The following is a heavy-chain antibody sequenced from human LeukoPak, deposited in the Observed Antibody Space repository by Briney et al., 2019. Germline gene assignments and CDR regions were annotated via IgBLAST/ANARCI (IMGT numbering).Heavy chain of an antibody. Sequence: SETLSLTCTVSGGSISSGSYYWSWIRQPAGKGLEWIGRIYTSGSTNYNPSLKSRVTISVDTSKNQFSLKLSSVTAADTAVYYCARAEGYGDYIMNYYYYMDVWGKGTTVIVSS. J-gene: IGHJ6*03. CDR2: IYTSGST. CDR1: GGSISSGSYY. D-gene: IGHD4-17*01. V-gene: IGHV4-61*02. CDR3: ARAEGYGDYIMNYYYYMDV.